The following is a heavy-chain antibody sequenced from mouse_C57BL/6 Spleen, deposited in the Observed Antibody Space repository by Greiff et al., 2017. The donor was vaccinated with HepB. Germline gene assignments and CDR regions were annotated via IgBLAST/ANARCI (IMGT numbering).Heavy chain of an antibody. CDR3: AREYYGSPFFDY. CDR1: GYTFTSYW. D-gene: IGHD1-1*01. J-gene: IGHJ2*01. CDR2: IDPSDSYT. Sequence: QVQLQQSGAELVKPGASVKLSCKASGYTFTSYWMQWVKQRPGQGLEWIGEIDPSDSYTNYNQKFKGKATLTVDTSSSTAYMQLSSLTSEDSAVYYCAREYYGSPFFDYWGQGTTLTVSS. V-gene: IGHV1-50*01.